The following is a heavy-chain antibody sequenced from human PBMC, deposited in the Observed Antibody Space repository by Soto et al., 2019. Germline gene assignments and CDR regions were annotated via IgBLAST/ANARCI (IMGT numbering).Heavy chain of an antibody. D-gene: IGHD3-3*01. CDR1: GYTFTGYY. Sequence: GASVKVSCKASGYTFTGYYMHWVRQAPGQGLEWMGWINPNSGGTNYAQKFQGRVTMTRDTSISTAYMGLSRLRSDDTAVYYCARDHGITIFGVVINWFDPWGQGTLVTVSS. J-gene: IGHJ5*02. V-gene: IGHV1-2*02. CDR3: ARDHGITIFGVVINWFDP. CDR2: INPNSGGT.